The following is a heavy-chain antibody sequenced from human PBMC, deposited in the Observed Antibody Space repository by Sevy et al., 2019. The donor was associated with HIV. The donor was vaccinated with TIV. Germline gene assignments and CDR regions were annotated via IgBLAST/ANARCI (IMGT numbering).Heavy chain of an antibody. CDR3: ARSLWELPYPLDY. CDR1: GGSISSYY. V-gene: IGHV4-59*13. Sequence: SETLSLTCTVSGGSISSYYWSWIRQPPGKGLEWIGYIYYSGSTNYNPSLKSRVTISVDTSKNQFSLKLSSVTAADTAVYYCARSLWELPYPLDYWGQGTLVTVSS. CDR2: IYYSGST. D-gene: IGHD1-26*01. J-gene: IGHJ4*02.